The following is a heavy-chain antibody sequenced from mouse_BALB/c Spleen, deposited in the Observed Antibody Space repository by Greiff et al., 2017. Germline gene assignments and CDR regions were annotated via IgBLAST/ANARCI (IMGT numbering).Heavy chain of an antibody. V-gene: IGHV14-1*02. Sequence: VQLQQSGAELVRPGALVKLSCKASGFNIKDYYMHWVKQRPEQGLEWIGWIDPENGNTIYDPKFQGKASITADTSSNTAYLQLSSLTSEDTAVYYWARANCDAWFAYWGQGTLVTVSA. CDR2: IDPENGNT. CDR3: ARANCDAWFAY. CDR1: GFNIKDYY. D-gene: IGHD4-1*01. J-gene: IGHJ3*01.